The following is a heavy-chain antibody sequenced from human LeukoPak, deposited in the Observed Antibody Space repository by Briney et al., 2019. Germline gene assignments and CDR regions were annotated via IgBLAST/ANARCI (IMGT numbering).Heavy chain of an antibody. V-gene: IGHV3-48*02. D-gene: IGHD4-23*01. CDR1: GFTFSSYR. J-gene: IGHJ4*02. Sequence: GGSLRLSCAASGFTFSSYRMHWVRQAPGKGLEWGSCIGSSSITIYDADSVKGRFTISGDNAKESLYLKIYSLRDTDTAVCYCASVPVYGGYVVGGQGTLVTVSS. CDR2: IGSSSITI. CDR3: ASVPVYGGYVV.